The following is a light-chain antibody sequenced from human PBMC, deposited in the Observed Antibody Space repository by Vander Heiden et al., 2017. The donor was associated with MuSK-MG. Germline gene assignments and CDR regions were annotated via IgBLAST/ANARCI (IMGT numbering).Light chain of an antibody. J-gene: IGLJ2*01. CDR2: SNS. V-gene: IGLV1-40*01. Sequence: QSVLTQPPSVSGAPGQRVTIPCPGSSSNIGAGYDVHWYQQFPGTAPKLFIYSNSNRPSGVPDRFSGSKSGASASLAISGLQAEDEADYYCQSYDSSLSGSIFGGGTKLTVL. CDR3: QSYDSSLSGSI. CDR1: SSNIGAGYD.